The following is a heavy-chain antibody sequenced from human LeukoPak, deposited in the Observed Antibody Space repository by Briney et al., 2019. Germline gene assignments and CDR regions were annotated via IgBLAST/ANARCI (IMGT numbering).Heavy chain of an antibody. J-gene: IGHJ4*02. D-gene: IGHD1-26*01. Sequence: PGRSLRLSCAASGFTFSSYGMHWVRQAPGKGLEWVAVIWYDGSNKYYADSVKGRFTISRDNSKNTLYLQMSSLRAEDTAVYYCARGSWETDYWGQGTLVTVSS. CDR2: IWYDGSNK. V-gene: IGHV3-33*01. CDR3: ARGSWETDY. CDR1: GFTFSSYG.